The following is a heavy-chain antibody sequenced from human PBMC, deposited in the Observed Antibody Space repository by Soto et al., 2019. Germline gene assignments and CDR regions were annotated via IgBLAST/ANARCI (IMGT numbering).Heavy chain of an antibody. CDR1: GFTFSSYA. CDR3: AKDGDSTTRNKTLDY. CDR2: ISVNGDRT. D-gene: IGHD2-2*01. Sequence: GGSLRLSCAASGFTFSSYAMCWVRQAPGKGLEWVSSISVNGDRTFYADSAKGRFTISRDNSRNTLHLQMNSLRAEDTAVYYCAKDGDSTTRNKTLDYWGQGTLVTVSS. V-gene: IGHV3-23*01. J-gene: IGHJ4*02.